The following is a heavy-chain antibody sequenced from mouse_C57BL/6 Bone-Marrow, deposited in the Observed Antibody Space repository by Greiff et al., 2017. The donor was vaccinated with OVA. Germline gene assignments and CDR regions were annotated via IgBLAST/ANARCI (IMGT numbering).Heavy chain of an antibody. CDR1: GFTFSDYG. CDR3: ARSDYDYFDY. D-gene: IGHD2-4*01. CDR2: LSSGSSTI. Sequence: EVHLVEPGGGLVKPGGSLKLSCAASGFTFSDYGMHWVRQAPEKGLEWVAYLSSGSSTIYYAHTVTGRFTIPRDTAKNTLFLQMTSLKAEDTAMYNCARSDYDYFDYGGQGTALTVSS. V-gene: IGHV5-17*01. J-gene: IGHJ2*01.